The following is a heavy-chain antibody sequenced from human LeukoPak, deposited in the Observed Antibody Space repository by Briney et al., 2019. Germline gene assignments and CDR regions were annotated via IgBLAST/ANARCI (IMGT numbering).Heavy chain of an antibody. CDR2: IYSGGST. CDR1: GFTFSNYG. Sequence: GGSLRLSCAASGFTFSNYGMHWVRQAPGKGLECVSAIYSGGSTYYADSVKGRFTLSRDNSKNTLYLQMNSLKAEDTAVYYCARGNVIKFAQGSPLDFWGQGTLVTVSS. V-gene: IGHV3-66*01. J-gene: IGHJ4*02. CDR3: ARGNVIKFAQGSPLDF. D-gene: IGHD3-10*01.